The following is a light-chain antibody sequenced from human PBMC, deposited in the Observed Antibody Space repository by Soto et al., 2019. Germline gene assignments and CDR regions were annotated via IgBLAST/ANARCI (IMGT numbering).Light chain of an antibody. J-gene: IGKJ1*01. CDR1: QSVSSY. Sequence: EIVLTQSPATLSLSPGERATLSCRASQSVSSYLAWYQQKPGQAPRILIYDASNRATGIPARFSGSGSGTDFTLTISRLEPEDFAVYYCQQRSNWPRTFGQGNKVEIK. CDR2: DAS. CDR3: QQRSNWPRT. V-gene: IGKV3-11*01.